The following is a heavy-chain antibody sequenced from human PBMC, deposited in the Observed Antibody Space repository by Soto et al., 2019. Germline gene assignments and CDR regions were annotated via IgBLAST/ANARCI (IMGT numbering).Heavy chain of an antibody. J-gene: IGHJ4*02. CDR1: GFTFSSYG. V-gene: IGHV3-33*01. Sequence: QVQLVESGGGVVQPGRSLRLSCAASGFTFSSYGMHWVRQAPGKGLEWVAFIWHDGGNKFYAESVKGRFTISRDNSKNTLYLQMTSLSAEDTAMYYCARDGDVNTGFGKDYWVQGTLVTVSS. CDR3: ARDGDVNTGFGKDY. D-gene: IGHD3-16*01. CDR2: IWHDGGNK.